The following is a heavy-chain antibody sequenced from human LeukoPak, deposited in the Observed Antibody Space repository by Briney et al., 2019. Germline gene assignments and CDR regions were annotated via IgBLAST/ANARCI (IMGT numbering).Heavy chain of an antibody. CDR3: ARGVDGYPNEGNWFVP. CDR2: IYYSGST. J-gene: IGHJ5*02. V-gene: IGHV4-59*01. Sequence: SGTLSLTCTVSGVSISSYYWSWIRQPPGKGLEWIGYIYYSGSTNYNPSLKSRVTISVDTSKNQFSLKLSSVTAADTAVYYCARGVDGYPNEGNWFVPWGQGTLVTVSS. D-gene: IGHD5-24*01. CDR1: GVSISSYY.